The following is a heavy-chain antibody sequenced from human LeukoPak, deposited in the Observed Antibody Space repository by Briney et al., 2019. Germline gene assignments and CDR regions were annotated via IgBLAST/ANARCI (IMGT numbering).Heavy chain of an antibody. CDR1: GGSFSGYY. CDR2: INHSGST. J-gene: IGHJ4*02. D-gene: IGHD3-22*01. CDR3: VTYYFDSSGPKKNY. V-gene: IGHV4-34*01. Sequence: SEALSLTCAVYGGSFSGYYWSWIRQPPGKGLEWIGEINHSGSTNYNPSLKSRVTISVDTSKKQFSLKLSSVTAADTAVYYCVTYYFDSSGPKKNYWGQGTLVTVSS.